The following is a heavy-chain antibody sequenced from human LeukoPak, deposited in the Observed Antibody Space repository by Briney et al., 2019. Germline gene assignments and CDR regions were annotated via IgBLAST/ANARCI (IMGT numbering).Heavy chain of an antibody. J-gene: IGHJ4*02. Sequence: PGGSLRLSCAASGFTFSSYAMSWVRLAPGRGLEWVSAISGSGGSTYYADSVKGRFTISRDNSKNTLYLQMNSLRAEDTAVYYCANEVNGYSYGLFDYWGQGTLVTVSS. V-gene: IGHV3-23*01. D-gene: IGHD5-18*01. CDR3: ANEVNGYSYGLFDY. CDR1: GFTFSSYA. CDR2: ISGSGGST.